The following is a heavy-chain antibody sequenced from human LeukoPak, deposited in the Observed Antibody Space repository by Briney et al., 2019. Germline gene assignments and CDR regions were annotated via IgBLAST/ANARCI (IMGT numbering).Heavy chain of an antibody. Sequence: GESLKISCEFSGDIFTTYWIAWVRQMPGKGLEWMGIIYPGDSDTRYNPSFQGQVTISADTSISTAYVQWSSLKASDTAMYYCARSPAGTWGYFDYWGQGTLVTVSS. CDR3: ARSPAGTWGYFDY. CDR2: IYPGDSDT. D-gene: IGHD6-13*01. CDR1: GDIFTTYW. V-gene: IGHV5-51*01. J-gene: IGHJ4*02.